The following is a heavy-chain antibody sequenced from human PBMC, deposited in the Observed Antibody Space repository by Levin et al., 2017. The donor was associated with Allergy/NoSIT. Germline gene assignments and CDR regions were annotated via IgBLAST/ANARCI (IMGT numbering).Heavy chain of an antibody. J-gene: IGHJ1*01. CDR2: ISWNSAEI. V-gene: IGHV3-9*01. D-gene: IGHD4-11*01. CDR1: GFTFDNYA. CDR3: VKDIQTPEAPGMVLQF. Sequence: GGSLRLSCAASGFTFDNYAMHWVRQRPGEGLEWVSGISWNSAEIGYGDSVKGRFTISRDKAKNSLYLQMNSLRPEDTALYYCVKDIQTPEAPGMVLQFWGQGTLVMVSS.